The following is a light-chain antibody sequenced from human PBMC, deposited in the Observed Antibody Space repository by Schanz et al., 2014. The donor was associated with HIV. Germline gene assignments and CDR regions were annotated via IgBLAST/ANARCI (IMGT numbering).Light chain of an antibody. CDR1: SGDVGSYNY. CDR2: DVS. CDR3: CSYAGSNTYV. Sequence: QSALTQPASLSGSPGQSITISCTGTSGDVGSYNYVSWYQQHPNKAPKLLIFDVSHRPSGVSNRFSGSKSGNTASLTLSGLQADDEAEYFCCSYAGSNTYVFGSGTKLTVL. V-gene: IGLV2-14*03. J-gene: IGLJ1*01.